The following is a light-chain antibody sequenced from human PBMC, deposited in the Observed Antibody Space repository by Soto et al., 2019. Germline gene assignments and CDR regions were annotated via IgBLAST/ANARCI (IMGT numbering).Light chain of an antibody. CDR1: SSDVGGYNY. CDR3: TSYTTSSTHV. Sequence: QSALTQPASVSGSPGQSIIISCAGTSSDVGGYNYVSWYQHHPGKAPKLMIYEVSSRPLGVSNRFSGSKSGNTASLTISGLQAEDDGDYYCTSYTTSSTHVFGTGTKVTVL. CDR2: EVS. V-gene: IGLV2-14*01. J-gene: IGLJ1*01.